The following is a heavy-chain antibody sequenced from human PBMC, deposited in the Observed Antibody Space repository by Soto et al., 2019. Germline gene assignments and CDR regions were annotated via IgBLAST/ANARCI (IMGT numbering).Heavy chain of an antibody. CDR1: GYTFTSYG. V-gene: IGHV1-69*13. CDR3: ASGNIVVVPAAMIEYYYYGMDV. CDR2: IIPYNGTA. Sequence: SVKVSCKAPGYTFTSYGISWVRQAPGQRLKWMGWIIPYNGTANYAQKFQGRVTITADESTSTAYMELSSLRSEDTAVYYCASGNIVVVPAAMIEYYYYGMDVWGQGTTVTVSS. J-gene: IGHJ6*02. D-gene: IGHD2-2*01.